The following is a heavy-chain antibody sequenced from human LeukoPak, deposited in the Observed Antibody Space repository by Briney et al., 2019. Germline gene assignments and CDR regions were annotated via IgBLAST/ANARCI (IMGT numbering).Heavy chain of an antibody. D-gene: IGHD6-13*01. J-gene: IGHJ4*02. CDR3: ASGRQLGY. Sequence: GGSLSLSCAASGFTFSNYWMSWVRQAPGKGLEWVANIKEDGSEKYYVDSVKGRFTISRYNARTSLYLQMNSLRAEDTAVYYCASGRQLGYWGQGTLVTVSS. V-gene: IGHV3-7*01. CDR1: GFTFSNYW. CDR2: IKEDGSEK.